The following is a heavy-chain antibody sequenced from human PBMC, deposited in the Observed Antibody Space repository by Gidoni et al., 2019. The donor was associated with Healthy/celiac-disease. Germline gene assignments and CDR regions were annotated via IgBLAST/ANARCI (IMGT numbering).Heavy chain of an antibody. J-gene: IGHJ5*02. D-gene: IGHD4-17*01. V-gene: IGHV3-7*01. CDR2: IKQDGSEK. CDR3: ARDPGARWFDP. Sequence: EVQLVESVVGLVQPGGSLRLSCAASGFTFSSYWMSWARQAPGKGLEWVANIKQDGSEKYYVDSVKGRFTIYRDNAKNSLYLQMNSLRAEDTAVYYCARDPGARWFDPWGQGTLVTVSS. CDR1: GFTFSSYW.